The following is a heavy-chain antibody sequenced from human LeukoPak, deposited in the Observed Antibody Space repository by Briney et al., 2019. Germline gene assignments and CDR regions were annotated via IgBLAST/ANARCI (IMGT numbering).Heavy chain of an antibody. Sequence: PSETLSLTCTVSGYSISSGYYWGWIRQPPGKGLEWIGSIYHSGSTYYNPSLKSRVTISVDTSKNQFSLKLSSVTAADTAVYYCARDRGPGHSSSWSSLPGPFDYWGQGTLVTVSS. CDR1: GYSISSGYY. J-gene: IGHJ4*02. D-gene: IGHD6-13*01. CDR3: ARDRGPGHSSSWSSLPGPFDY. CDR2: IYHSGST. V-gene: IGHV4-38-2*02.